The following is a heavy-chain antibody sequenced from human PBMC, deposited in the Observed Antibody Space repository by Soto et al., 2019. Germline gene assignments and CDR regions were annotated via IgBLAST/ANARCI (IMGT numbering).Heavy chain of an antibody. J-gene: IGHJ4*02. D-gene: IGHD1-26*01. CDR1: GFRFEDYP. V-gene: IGHV3-9*01. CDR2: ISRNSGSI. Sequence: EVQLVESGGGLVQPGGSLRLSCAASGFRFEDYPMHWVRQGPGKGLEWVSGISRNSGSIDYADSVKGRFTVSRDNAKKSLSLHMNSLRAEDTALYYCAKARYSGSRSDFDLWGQGTLVTVSS. CDR3: AKARYSGSRSDFDL.